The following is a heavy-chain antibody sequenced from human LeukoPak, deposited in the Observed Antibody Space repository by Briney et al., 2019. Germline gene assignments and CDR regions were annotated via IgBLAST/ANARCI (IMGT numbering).Heavy chain of an antibody. J-gene: IGHJ4*02. CDR2: ISPGDSDT. CDR3: VRLDSSGYYYAVY. D-gene: IGHD3-22*01. CDR1: GYSFPSYW. V-gene: IGHV5-51*01. Sequence: GESLKISCKGSGYSFPSYWIGWVRQMPGKGLEWMGIISPGDSDTRYSPSFQGQVTISADKSISTAFLQWSSLKASDTAVYYCVRLDSSGYYYAVYWGQGALVTVSS.